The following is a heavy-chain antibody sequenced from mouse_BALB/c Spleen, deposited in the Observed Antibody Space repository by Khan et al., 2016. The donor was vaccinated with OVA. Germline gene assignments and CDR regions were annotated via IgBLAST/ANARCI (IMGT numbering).Heavy chain of an antibody. J-gene: IGHJ3*01. CDR3: ARHGYVAWFAY. Sequence: EVQLQQSGPELMKPGASVKISCKASGYSFTSYYINWVKQSHGKSLEWIGYIDPFNGGNSYNPKFKGKATLTVAKSSSTAYMHLSSLTSDDSAVYYCARHGYVAWFAYWGQGTLVTVSA. CDR2: IDPFNGGN. CDR1: GYSFTSYY. D-gene: IGHD2-2*01. V-gene: IGHV1S135*01.